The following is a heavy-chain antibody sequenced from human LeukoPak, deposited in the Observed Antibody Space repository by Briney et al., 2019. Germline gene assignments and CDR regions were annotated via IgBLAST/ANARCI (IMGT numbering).Heavy chain of an antibody. J-gene: IGHJ3*02. D-gene: IGHD6-19*01. V-gene: IGHV4-39*07. CDR2: LYYSGST. CDR1: GGSIISSTYY. CDR3: ARGASGIAVAGYAFDI. Sequence: SETLSLTCTVSGGSIISSTYYWGWIRQPPGKGLEWIGSLYYSGSTYYNPSLKSRVTISVDTSKNQFSLKLSSVTAADTAVYYCARGASGIAVAGYAFDIWGQGTMVTVPS.